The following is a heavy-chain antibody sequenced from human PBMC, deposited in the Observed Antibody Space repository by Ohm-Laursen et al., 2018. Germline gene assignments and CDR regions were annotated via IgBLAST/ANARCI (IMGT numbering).Heavy chain of an antibody. CDR3: ARGGYCSGGSCYGMDV. Sequence: SLRLSCSASGFTFSNYDIHWVRQAPGKGLEWVPVIWYDGSNKYYADSAKGRFTISRDNSKNTLYLQMNSLRADDTAVYYCARGGYCSGGSCYGMDVWGQGTTVTVSS. J-gene: IGHJ6*02. CDR2: IWYDGSNK. V-gene: IGHV3-33*01. D-gene: IGHD2-15*01. CDR1: GFTFSNYD.